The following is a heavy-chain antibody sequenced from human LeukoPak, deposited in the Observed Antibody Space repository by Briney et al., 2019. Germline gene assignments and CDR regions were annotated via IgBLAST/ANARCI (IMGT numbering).Heavy chain of an antibody. V-gene: IGHV1-69*13. D-gene: IGHD6-19*01. CDR1: GGTFSSYA. CDR3: ARDEARRIAVAVAAFDI. Sequence: SVKVSCKASGGTFSSYAIRWVRQAPGRGLEWMGGIIPIFGTANYAQKFQGRVTITADESTSTAYMELSSLRSEDTAVYYCARDEARRIAVAVAAFDIWGQGQWSPSLQ. J-gene: IGHJ3*02. CDR2: IIPIFGTA.